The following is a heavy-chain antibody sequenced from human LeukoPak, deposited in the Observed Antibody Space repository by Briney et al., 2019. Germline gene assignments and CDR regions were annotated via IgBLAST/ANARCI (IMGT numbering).Heavy chain of an antibody. Sequence: SAKVSCKASGGTFSSYSISWVRQAPGQGLEWMGGIIPIFDTADYAQKFQGRVTITADESTSTAYMELSSLRSEDTAVFYCARISLGAIWGYYYGMDVWGQGTTVTVSS. CDR2: IIPIFDTA. V-gene: IGHV1-69*01. D-gene: IGHD1-26*01. CDR1: GGTFSSYS. J-gene: IGHJ6*02. CDR3: ARISLGAIWGYYYGMDV.